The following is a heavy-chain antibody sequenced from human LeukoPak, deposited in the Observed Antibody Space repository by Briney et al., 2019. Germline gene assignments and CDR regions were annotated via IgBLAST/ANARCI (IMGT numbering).Heavy chain of an antibody. Sequence: PSETLSLTCTVSRGSIISYYWSWIRQSPGKGLEWIGYVFHTGSTNYNPSLRSRVTMLVDTSRSQFSLEVRSVTAADTGVYFCARGNIAVTGPGVFYYYGMDVWGQGTTVTVSS. CDR3: ARGNIAVTGPGVFYYYGMDV. CDR2: VFHTGST. J-gene: IGHJ6*02. D-gene: IGHD6-19*01. V-gene: IGHV4-59*01. CDR1: RGSIISYY.